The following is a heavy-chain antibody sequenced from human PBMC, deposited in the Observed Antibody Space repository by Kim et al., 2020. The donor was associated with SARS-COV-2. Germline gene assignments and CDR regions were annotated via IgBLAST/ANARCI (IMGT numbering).Heavy chain of an antibody. D-gene: IGHD2-15*01. J-gene: IGHJ4*02. CDR3: ARDRTREVAAFDY. CDR2: ISSSSSYI. CDR1: GFTFSSYS. V-gene: IGHV3-21*01. Sequence: GGSLRLSCAASGFTFSSYSMNWVRQAPGKGLEWVSSISSSSSYIYYADSVKGRFTISRDNAKNSLYLQMNSLRAEDTAVYYCARDRTREVAAFDYWGQGTLVTVSS.